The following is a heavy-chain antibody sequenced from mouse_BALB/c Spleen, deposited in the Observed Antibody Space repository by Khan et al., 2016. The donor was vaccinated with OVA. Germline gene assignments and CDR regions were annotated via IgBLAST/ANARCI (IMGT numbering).Heavy chain of an antibody. CDR1: GYTFTAYD. CDR3: ASEGLRGVAMYY. D-gene: IGHD2-4*01. V-gene: IGHV1S56*01. Sequence: QVQLQQPGPELVKPGASVKISCKAAGYTFTAYDINWVRQRPGQGHERFGWTYPGDDSTKDKANFRGTATLTGDKSSNTVYMQLSSLTSEKSAVYCCASEGLRGVAMYYWGQGTSVSVSS. CDR2: TYPGDDST. J-gene: IGHJ4*01.